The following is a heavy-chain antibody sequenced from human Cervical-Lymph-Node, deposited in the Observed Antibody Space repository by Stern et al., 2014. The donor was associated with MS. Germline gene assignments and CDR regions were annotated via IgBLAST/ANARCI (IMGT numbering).Heavy chain of an antibody. Sequence: QVQLVQSGAEVKKPGSSVKVSCKASGGTFSSYTISWVRQAPGQGLEWMGRIIPILGIANYAQKFQGRVTITADKSTSTAYMELSSLRSXXXXVYYCARDQGGYXSGWYTGFDYWGQGTLVTVSS. J-gene: IGHJ4*02. CDR3: ARDQGGYXSGWYTGFDY. V-gene: IGHV1-69*09. D-gene: IGHD6-19*01. CDR1: GGTFSSYT. CDR2: IIPILGIA.